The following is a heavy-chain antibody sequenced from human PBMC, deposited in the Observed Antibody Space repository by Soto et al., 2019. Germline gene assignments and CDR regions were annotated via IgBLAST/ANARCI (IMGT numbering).Heavy chain of an antibody. CDR2: ISPNGDST. CDR1: GFTFNNYA. V-gene: IGHV3-23*01. CDR3: AKVRRTDYLRYAPHL. D-gene: IGHD2-8*01. J-gene: IGHJ3*01. Sequence: EVQLLESGGGLVQPGGSLRLACAASGFTFNNYAMNWVRQAPGRGLEWVSIISPNGDSTYYADSVKGRFTISRDNSQNTLFLQMNSLRAEDTAIYFCAKVRRTDYLRYAPHLWGQGTLVTVSS.